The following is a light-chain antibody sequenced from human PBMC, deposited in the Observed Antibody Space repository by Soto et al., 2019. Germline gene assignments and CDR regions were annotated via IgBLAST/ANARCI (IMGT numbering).Light chain of an antibody. CDR2: SDT. J-gene: IGLJ2*01. CDR1: DIGSKG. V-gene: IGLV3-21*01. CDR3: QVWDSGSAHVV. Sequence: LTQPPSVSVAPGKTASISCGGNDIGSKGVHWYQQKPGQAPVLVIYSDTDLPPVITERFSGSNSANLATLTISRVEAGDEADYYCQVWDSGSAHVVFGGGTKVTVL.